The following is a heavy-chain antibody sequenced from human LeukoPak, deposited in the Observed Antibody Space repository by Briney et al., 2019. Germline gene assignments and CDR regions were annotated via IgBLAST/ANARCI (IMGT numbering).Heavy chain of an antibody. Sequence: PGGSLRLSCAAFGFTFSINWMSWVRQAPGKGLEWVANIKGDGSEKYYGDSVKGRFTISRDNAKNSLFLQMNSLRAEDTAVYFCARGGHWLDPWGQGTMVTVSP. J-gene: IGHJ5*02. CDR2: IKGDGSEK. V-gene: IGHV3-7*01. CDR1: GFTFSINW. CDR3: ARGGHWLDP.